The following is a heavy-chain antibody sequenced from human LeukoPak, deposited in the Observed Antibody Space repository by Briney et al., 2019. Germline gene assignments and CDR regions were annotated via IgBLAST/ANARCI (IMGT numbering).Heavy chain of an antibody. Sequence: ASVKVSCKASGYTXTSYGISWVRQAPGQGLEWMGWISAYNGNTNYAQKLQGRVTMTTDTSTSTAYMELRSLRSDDTAVYYCARVTYACSGGSCYGMDVWGQGTTVTVSS. D-gene: IGHD2-15*01. CDR3: ARVTYACSGGSCYGMDV. CDR2: ISAYNGNT. CDR1: GYTXTSYG. V-gene: IGHV1-18*01. J-gene: IGHJ6*02.